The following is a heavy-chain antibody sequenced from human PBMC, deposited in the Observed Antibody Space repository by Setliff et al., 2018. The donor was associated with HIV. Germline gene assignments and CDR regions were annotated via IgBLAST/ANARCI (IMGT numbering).Heavy chain of an antibody. J-gene: IGHJ4*02. CDR1: GLNFSTHA. Sequence: PGESLKISCSASGLNFSTHAMHWVRQAPGKGLEWVAVVSYHGTSQSYADSVKGRFTISKDNSRNTVDLQMGNLRSADTAVYYCATGGGALRNPPYFDYWGQGARVTVSS. D-gene: IGHD2-15*01. CDR2: VSYHGTSQ. CDR3: ATGGGALRNPPYFDY. V-gene: IGHV3-30*04.